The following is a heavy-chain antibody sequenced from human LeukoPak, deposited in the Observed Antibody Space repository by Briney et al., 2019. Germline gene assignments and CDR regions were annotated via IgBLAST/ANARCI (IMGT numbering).Heavy chain of an antibody. Sequence: SVKVSCKASGGTFSSYAISWVRQAPGQGLEWMGGIIPIFGTANYAQKFQGRVSMTRDTSASTVYMELNSLRSEDTAVYYCTRDRVVPNAGPRLYNWFDPWGQGTLVTVSS. CDR1: GGTFSSYA. V-gene: IGHV1-69*05. CDR2: IIPIFGTA. D-gene: IGHD2-2*01. J-gene: IGHJ5*02. CDR3: TRDRVVPNAGPRLYNWFDP.